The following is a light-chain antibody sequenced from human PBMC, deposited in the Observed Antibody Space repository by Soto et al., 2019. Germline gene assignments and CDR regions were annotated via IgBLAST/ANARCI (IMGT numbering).Light chain of an antibody. CDR1: QSISSY. CDR3: QKSYSTPRK. CDR2: AAS. V-gene: IGKV1-39*01. J-gene: IGKJ1*01. Sequence: DIQMTQSPSSLPASVGDRVTITCRTSQSISSYLNWYQQKPGKVPKLLIYAASSLQSGVPSRFSGSGSGTDFTLTISSLQPEDFATYYCQKSYSTPRKFGQGTKVDIK.